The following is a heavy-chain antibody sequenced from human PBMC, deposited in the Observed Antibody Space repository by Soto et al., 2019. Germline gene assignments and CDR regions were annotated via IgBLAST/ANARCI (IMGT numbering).Heavy chain of an antibody. CDR1: GGSISSGGYY. Sequence: SETLSLTCTVSGGSISSGGYYWSWIRQHPGKGLEWIGYIYYSGSTYYNPSLKSRVTISVDTSKNQFSLKLSSVTAADTAVYYCARAPGALMITFGGVIVLDAFDIWGQGTMVTVAS. D-gene: IGHD3-16*02. CDR3: ARAPGALMITFGGVIVLDAFDI. J-gene: IGHJ3*02. CDR2: IYYSGST. V-gene: IGHV4-31*03.